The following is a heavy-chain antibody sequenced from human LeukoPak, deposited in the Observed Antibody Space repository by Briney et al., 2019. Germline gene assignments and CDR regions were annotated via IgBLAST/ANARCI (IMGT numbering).Heavy chain of an antibody. Sequence: GGSLRLSCAASGFTFSSYSMNWVRQAPGKGLVWVSYISSRSATIYYADSVKGRFTISRDNAKNSLYLQMNSLRAEDTAVYYCARDPLSSSSFDLWGQGTLVTVSS. D-gene: IGHD6-13*01. CDR1: GFTFSSYS. J-gene: IGHJ4*02. CDR3: ARDPLSSSSFDL. CDR2: ISSRSATI. V-gene: IGHV3-48*01.